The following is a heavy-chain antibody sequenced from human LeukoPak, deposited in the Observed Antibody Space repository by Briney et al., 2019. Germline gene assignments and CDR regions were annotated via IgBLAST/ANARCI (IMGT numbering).Heavy chain of an antibody. CDR1: GFSFSTYS. J-gene: IGHJ4*02. CDR2: ISSSGINT. D-gene: IGHD4-17*01. CDR3: ASERRTVIDS. Sequence: GGSLRLSCAASGFSFSTYSLNWVRQAPGKGLEWVSYISSSGINTYYADSVKGRFTISRDNAKNSLCLQMNSLRAEDTAVYYCASERRTVIDSWGQGTLVTVSS. V-gene: IGHV3-48*04.